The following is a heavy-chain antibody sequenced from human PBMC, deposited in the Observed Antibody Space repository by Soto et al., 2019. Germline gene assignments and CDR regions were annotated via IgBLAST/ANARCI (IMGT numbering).Heavy chain of an antibody. Sequence: QVQLVQSGADVKKPGASVTVSCKTSGYTFSGYFMHWLRQAPGQGLEWMGWMNPNSGGTDYSQSFQGRVSMTWDTSISTAYMELSRLRADDTAIYYCARGYYSSSWRVFDYWGQGTLVTVSS. CDR3: ARGYYSSSWRVFDY. CDR1: GYTFSGYF. V-gene: IGHV1-2*02. J-gene: IGHJ4*02. CDR2: MNPNSGGT. D-gene: IGHD6-13*01.